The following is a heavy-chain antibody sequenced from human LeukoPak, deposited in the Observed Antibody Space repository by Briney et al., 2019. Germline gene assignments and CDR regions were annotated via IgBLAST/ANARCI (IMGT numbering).Heavy chain of an antibody. CDR1: GFTFSDAW. J-gene: IGHJ4*02. CDR2: IKSKTDGGTT. V-gene: IGHV3-15*01. Sequence: GGSLRLSCEASGFTFSDAWMSWVRQAPGKGLEWVGRIKSKTDGGTTDYAAPVKGRFTVSRDDVRNTLYLHMNSLKTEDTAVYYCTTDGTTVTGASFDYWGQGTLVTVSS. CDR3: TTDGTTVTGASFDY. D-gene: IGHD4-17*01.